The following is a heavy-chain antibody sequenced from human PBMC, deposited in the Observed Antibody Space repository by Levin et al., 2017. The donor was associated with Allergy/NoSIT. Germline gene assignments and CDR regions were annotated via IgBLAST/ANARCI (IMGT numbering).Heavy chain of an antibody. CDR3: ARDRGLYVGYYSTLGDFDY. CDR2: ISTNNGNT. Sequence: ASVKVSCKASGYTFIKNGLSWVRQAPGRGLEWMGWISTNNGNTNYAQNFQGRITMTKATSTSTVYMELRSLRYDDTAIYYCARDRGLYVGYYSTLGDFDYWGQGTQVTVSS. J-gene: IGHJ4*02. D-gene: IGHD3-22*01. CDR1: GYTFIKNG. V-gene: IGHV1-18*01.